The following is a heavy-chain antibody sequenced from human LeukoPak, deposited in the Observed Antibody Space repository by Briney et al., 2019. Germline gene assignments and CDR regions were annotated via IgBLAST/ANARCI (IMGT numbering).Heavy chain of an antibody. Sequence: GGSLRLSCAASGFTFDDYAMHWFRQAPGKGREGVSGISWNRGSIGYADSVKGRFTISRDNAKNSLYLQMNSLRAEDTALYYCAKGGGTSRQYYMDVWGKGTTVTVSS. CDR3: AKGGGTSRQYYMDV. CDR1: GFTFDDYA. D-gene: IGHD2-2*01. CDR2: ISWNRGSI. J-gene: IGHJ6*03. V-gene: IGHV3-9*01.